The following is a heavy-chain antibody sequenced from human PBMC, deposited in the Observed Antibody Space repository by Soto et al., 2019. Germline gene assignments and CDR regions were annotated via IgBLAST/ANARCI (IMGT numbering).Heavy chain of an antibody. J-gene: IGHJ4*02. CDR1: GFTFSSYS. CDR2: ISSSSSTI. V-gene: IGHV3-48*01. CDR3: ASQSSEWLLFAS. D-gene: IGHD5-12*01. Sequence: EVQLVESGGGLVXPGGXXRLSCAASGFTFSSYSMNWVRQAPGKGLEWVSYISSSSSTIYYAESVKGRFTISRDNAKNSLYLQMNSLRAEDTAVYYCASQSSEWLLFASWGQGTLVTVSS.